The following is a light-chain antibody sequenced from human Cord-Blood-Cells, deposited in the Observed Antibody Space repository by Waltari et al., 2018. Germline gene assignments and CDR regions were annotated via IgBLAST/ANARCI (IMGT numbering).Light chain of an antibody. CDR1: QDITNY. Sequence: DIQMTQSPSPLSASVGERVTITCQASQDITNYLNWYQQKPGKAPKLLIYDASNLETGVPSRFSGSGSGTDFTFTISSLQPEDIATYYCQQYDNRPLTFGGGTKVEIK. J-gene: IGKJ4*01. CDR3: QQYDNRPLT. CDR2: DAS. V-gene: IGKV1-33*01.